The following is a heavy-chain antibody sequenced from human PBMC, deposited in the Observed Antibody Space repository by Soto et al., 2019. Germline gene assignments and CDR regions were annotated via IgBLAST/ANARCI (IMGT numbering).Heavy chain of an antibody. D-gene: IGHD3-22*01. Sequence: DVQLLESGGHLVQPGGSLRLSCAASGFTFSSYAMSWVRQAPGKGLEWVSSVSAGGDMTYYSDSVKGRFTISRDNSNNVLFLQMNSLRIEDTALHYCARGDRSGSGSPASYSYAGLAVWGQGTRVTVS. V-gene: IGHV3-23*01. CDR1: GFTFSSYA. CDR2: VSAGGDMT. CDR3: ARGDRSGSGSPASYSYAGLAV. J-gene: IGHJ6*02.